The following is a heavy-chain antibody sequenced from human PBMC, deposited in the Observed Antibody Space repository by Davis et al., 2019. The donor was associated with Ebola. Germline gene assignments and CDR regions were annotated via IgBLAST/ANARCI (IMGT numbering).Heavy chain of an antibody. V-gene: IGHV1-24*01. D-gene: IGHD1-1*01. CDR1: GYTFTSNY. J-gene: IGHJ6*02. CDR3: ATTATTGYYYYGMDV. Sequence: ASVKVSCKASGYTFTSNYMHWVRQAPGKGLEWMGRFDPEDGETIYAQKFQGRLSMTEDTATGTSYMELSSLKSEDTAVYYCATTATTGYYYYGMDVWGQGTTVTVSS. CDR2: FDPEDGET.